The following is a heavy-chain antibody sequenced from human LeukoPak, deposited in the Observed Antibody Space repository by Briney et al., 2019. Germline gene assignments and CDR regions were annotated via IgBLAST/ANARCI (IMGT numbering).Heavy chain of an antibody. Sequence: SETLPLTCTVSGGSISSYYWSWIRQPPGKGLEWIGYIYYSGSTNYNPSLKSRVTISVDTSKNQFSLKLSSVTAADTAVYYCARVGITMVRGQTPYYYYYYMDVWGKGTTVTISS. D-gene: IGHD3-10*01. J-gene: IGHJ6*03. CDR1: GGSISSYY. CDR2: IYYSGST. V-gene: IGHV4-59*01. CDR3: ARVGITMVRGQTPYYYYYYMDV.